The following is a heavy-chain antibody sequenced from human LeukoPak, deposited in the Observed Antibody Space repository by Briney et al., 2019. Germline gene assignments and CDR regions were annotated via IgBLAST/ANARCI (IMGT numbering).Heavy chain of an antibody. V-gene: IGHV3-21*01. CDR1: GFTFSSYA. CDR3: ARAMRIAVADYYYYYMDV. D-gene: IGHD6-19*01. Sequence: GGSLRLSCAASGFTFSSYAMSWVRQAPGKGLEWVSSISSSSSYIYYADSVKGRFTISRDNAKNSLYLQMNSLRAEDTAVYYCARAMRIAVADYYYYYMDVWGKGTTVTVSS. CDR2: ISSSSSYI. J-gene: IGHJ6*03.